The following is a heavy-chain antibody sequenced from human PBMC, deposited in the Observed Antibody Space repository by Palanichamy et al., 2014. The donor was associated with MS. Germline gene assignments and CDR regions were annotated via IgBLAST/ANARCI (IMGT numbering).Heavy chain of an antibody. CDR2: IDPSDSYI. CDR1: GYSFGNYW. CDR3: ARQDFNVRDLSPYGLDV. J-gene: IGHJ6*02. D-gene: IGHD3-10*02. V-gene: IGHV5-10-1*03. Sequence: EVQLVQSGAEVKKPGESLRISCKGSGYSFGNYWVTWVRQMPGKGLEWMGRIDPSDSYIKYSPSFQGHVTIAADKSISTAYLQWSSLKVSDTAKYYCARQDFNVRDLSPYGLDVWGQGTTVTVSS.